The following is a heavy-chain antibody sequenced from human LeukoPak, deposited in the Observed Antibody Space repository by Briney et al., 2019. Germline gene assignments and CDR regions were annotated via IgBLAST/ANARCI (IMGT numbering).Heavy chain of an antibody. CDR3: AKSWAGSSAFRPDWYFDL. V-gene: IGHV3-7*03. J-gene: IGHJ2*01. D-gene: IGHD2-2*01. Sequence: QPGGSLRLSCAASGFIFKKYWMNWVRQVPGKGLECLANIKEDGSETYYADSVKGRFTISRDNPKNLLFLQINSLRVEDTAVYYCAKSWAGSSAFRPDWYFDLWGRGTLVTVSS. CDR2: IKEDGSET. CDR1: GFIFKKYW.